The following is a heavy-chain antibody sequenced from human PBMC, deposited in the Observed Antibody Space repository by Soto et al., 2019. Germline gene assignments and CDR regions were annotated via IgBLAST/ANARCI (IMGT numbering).Heavy chain of an antibody. CDR3: AREVAYCSSTSCYENPSFDP. J-gene: IGHJ5*02. CDR2: ISAYNGNT. D-gene: IGHD2-2*01. CDR1: GYTFTSYG. Sequence: ASVKVSCKASGYTFTSYGISWVRQAPGQGLEWMGWISAYNGNTNYAQKLQGRVTMTTDTSTSTAYMELRSLRSDDAAVYYCAREVAYCSSTSCYENPSFDPWGQGTLVTSPQ. V-gene: IGHV1-18*01.